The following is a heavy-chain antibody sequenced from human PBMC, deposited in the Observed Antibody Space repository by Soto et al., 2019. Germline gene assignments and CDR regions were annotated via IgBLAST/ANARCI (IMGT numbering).Heavy chain of an antibody. CDR2: ISKSGATP. Sequence: EVQLLESGGGLVQPGGSLRLSCAASGFAFSSYDMTWVRQAPGKGREWVSTISKSGATPYYADSVRGRFIISRDNSKNTLHLQMNSLRAEETALYDCAKNQWGNVFDIWGQGTMLTVSS. CDR3: AKNQWGNVFDI. J-gene: IGHJ3*02. CDR1: GFAFSSYD. V-gene: IGHV3-23*01. D-gene: IGHD3-16*01.